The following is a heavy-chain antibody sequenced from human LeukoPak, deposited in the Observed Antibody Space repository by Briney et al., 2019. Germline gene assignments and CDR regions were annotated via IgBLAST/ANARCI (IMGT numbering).Heavy chain of an antibody. CDR3: ASKDIVVVPAAIDYYYYYGMDV. J-gene: IGHJ6*04. D-gene: IGHD2-2*01. CDR1: GGTFSSYA. Sequence: SVKVSCKASGGTFSSYAISWVRQAPGQGLEWMGGIIPIFGTANYAQKFQGRVTITADESTSTAYMELSSLRSEDTAVYYCASKDIVVVPAAIDYYYYYGMDVWGKGTTVTVSS. CDR2: IIPIFGTA. V-gene: IGHV1-69*13.